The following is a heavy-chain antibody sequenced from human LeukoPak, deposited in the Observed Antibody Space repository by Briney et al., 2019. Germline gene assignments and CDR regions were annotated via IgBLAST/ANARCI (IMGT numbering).Heavy chain of an antibody. D-gene: IGHD6-19*01. Sequence: TGGSLRLSCAASGFTFSSYGMHWVRQAPGKGLEWVAVIWYDGSNKDYADSVKGRFTISRDNSKNTLYLQMNSLRAEDTAVYYCARDGIAVAGTIYYYYGMDVWGQGTTVTVSS. CDR1: GFTFSSYG. V-gene: IGHV3-33*01. J-gene: IGHJ6*02. CDR2: IWYDGSNK. CDR3: ARDGIAVAGTIYYYYGMDV.